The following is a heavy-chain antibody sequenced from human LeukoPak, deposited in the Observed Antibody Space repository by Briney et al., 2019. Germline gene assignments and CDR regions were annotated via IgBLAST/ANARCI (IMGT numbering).Heavy chain of an antibody. CDR3: ARHNDYHVVGGMDV. J-gene: IGHJ6*02. CDR2: IYYSGST. D-gene: IGHD5-12*01. CDR1: GGSISSYY. V-gene: IGHV4-59*08. Sequence: SETLSLTCTVSGGSISSYYWSWIRQPPGKGLEWIGYIYYSGSTNYNPSLKSRVTISVDTSKNQFSLKLSPVTAADTAVYYCARHNDYHVVGGMDVWGQGTTVTVSS.